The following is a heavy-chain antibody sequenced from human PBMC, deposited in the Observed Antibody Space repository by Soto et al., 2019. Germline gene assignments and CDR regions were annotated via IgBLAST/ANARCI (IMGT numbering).Heavy chain of an antibody. CDR1: GGSISVYY. J-gene: IGHJ4*02. V-gene: IGHV4-59*01. Sequence: QVQLQESGPGQVKPSETLSLTCTISGGSISVYYWSWVRQPPGHELEWIGYIYASGSPYYNPSLRSRVTNSAVTFKNQIPLKVASPAAADTGGYYWARGVGSSPPRYWGRGTMVTVSS. D-gene: IGHD1-26*01. CDR3: ARGVGSSPPRY. CDR2: IYASGSP.